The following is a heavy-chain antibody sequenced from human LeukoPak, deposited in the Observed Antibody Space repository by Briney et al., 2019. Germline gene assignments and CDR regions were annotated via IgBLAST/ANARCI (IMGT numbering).Heavy chain of an antibody. CDR2: IYHSGST. CDR1: GYSISSGYY. D-gene: IGHD5-18*01. Sequence: SETLSLTCTVSGYSISSGYYWGWIRQPPGKGLEWIGRIYHSGSTYYNPSLKSRVTISVDTSKNQFSLKLSSVTAADTAVYYCAREDFGGYSYGREYDYWGQGTLVTVSS. CDR3: AREDFGGYSYGREYDY. V-gene: IGHV4-38-2*02. J-gene: IGHJ4*02.